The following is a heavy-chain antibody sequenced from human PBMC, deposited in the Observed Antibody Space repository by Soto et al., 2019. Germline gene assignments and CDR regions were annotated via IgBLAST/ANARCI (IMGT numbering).Heavy chain of an antibody. Sequence: SETLSLTCTASGASISSYSWSWIRQPPGKGLEWIGYIYYSGSTNYNPSLKSRVTISVDTSKNQFSLKLSSVTAADTAVYYCARGSGYYLYYFDYWGQGTLVTVSS. J-gene: IGHJ4*02. D-gene: IGHD3-22*01. CDR3: ARGSGYYLYYFDY. CDR1: GASISSYS. CDR2: IYYSGST. V-gene: IGHV4-59*01.